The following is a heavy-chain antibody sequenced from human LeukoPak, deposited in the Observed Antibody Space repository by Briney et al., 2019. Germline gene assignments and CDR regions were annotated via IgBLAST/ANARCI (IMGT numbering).Heavy chain of an antibody. V-gene: IGHV3-21*01. CDR1: GFTFSSYS. J-gene: IGHJ6*02. CDR3: ARDSRWLVPEDLYYYGMDV. Sequence: GGSLRLSCAASGFTFSSYSMNWVRRAPGKGLEWVSSISSSSSYIYYADSVKGRFTISRDNAKNSLYLQMNSLRAEDTAVYYCARDSRWLVPEDLYYYGMDVWGQGTTVTVSS. CDR2: ISSSSSYI. D-gene: IGHD6-19*01.